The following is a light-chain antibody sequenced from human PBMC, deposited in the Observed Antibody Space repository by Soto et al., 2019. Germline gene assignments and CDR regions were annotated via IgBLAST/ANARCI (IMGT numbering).Light chain of an antibody. CDR3: NSYTSSSTFV. CDR1: SSDAGGYNY. CDR2: EVS. Sequence: QSALTQPASVSGSPGQSITISCTGTSSDAGGYNYVSWYQQHPGKAPKLMMYEVSNRPSGVSNRFSGSKSGNTASLTISGLQSEDEAEYYCNSYTSSSTFVFGTGTKLTVL. J-gene: IGLJ1*01. V-gene: IGLV2-14*01.